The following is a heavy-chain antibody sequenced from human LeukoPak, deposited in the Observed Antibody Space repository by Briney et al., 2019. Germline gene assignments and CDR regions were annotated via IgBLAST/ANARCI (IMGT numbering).Heavy chain of an antibody. CDR3: ARVRRAAADSLQYFDY. D-gene: IGHD6-13*01. Sequence: GGSLRLSCAASGFSFIDYYMSWIRQAPGKGLEWVSYMDDSGRIIYYGGSVKGRFTISRDNARNSLFLQMNRLTAEDTAVYFCARVRRAAADSLQYFDYWGQGTLVTVSS. CDR1: GFSFIDYY. V-gene: IGHV3-11*04. CDR2: MDDSGRII. J-gene: IGHJ4*02.